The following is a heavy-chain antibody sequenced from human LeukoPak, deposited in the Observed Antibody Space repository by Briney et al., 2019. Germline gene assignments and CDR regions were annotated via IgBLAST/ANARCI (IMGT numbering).Heavy chain of an antibody. CDR3: AKGSGWHWGDYFDY. V-gene: IGHV3-30*18. Sequence: PGRSPRLSCAASGFTFSSYGMHWVRQAPGKGLEWVAVISYDGSNKYYADSVKGRFTISRDNSKNTLYLQMNSLRAEDTAVYYCAKGSGWHWGDYFDYWGQGTLVTVSS. D-gene: IGHD6-19*01. CDR2: ISYDGSNK. CDR1: GFTFSSYG. J-gene: IGHJ4*02.